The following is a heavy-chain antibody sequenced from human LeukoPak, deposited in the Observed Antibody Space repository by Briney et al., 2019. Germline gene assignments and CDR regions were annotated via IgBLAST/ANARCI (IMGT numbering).Heavy chain of an antibody. Sequence: PGGSLRLSCAASGFAFGTYWMTWVRQAPGKGLEWVANIKIDGTEKRYADSVKGRFTISRDNAKNSLYLQMSSLRAEDTAVYYCARRVVGGTDYFDYWGPGTLVTVSS. CDR2: IKIDGTEK. D-gene: IGHD1-26*01. CDR1: GFAFGTYW. CDR3: ARRVVGGTDYFDY. J-gene: IGHJ4*02. V-gene: IGHV3-7*01.